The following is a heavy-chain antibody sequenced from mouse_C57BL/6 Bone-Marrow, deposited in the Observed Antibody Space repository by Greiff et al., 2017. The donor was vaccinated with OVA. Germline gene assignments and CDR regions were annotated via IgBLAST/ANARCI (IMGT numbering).Heavy chain of an antibody. CDR2: INPSNGGP. CDR3: ARGGIWLRVPMDY. J-gene: IGHJ4*01. Sequence: QVQLQQPGTELVKPGASVKLSCKASGYTFTSYWMHWVKQRPGQGLEWIGNINPSNGGPNYNEKFKSKATLTVDKSSSTAYMQLSSLTSEDSAVYYCARGGIWLRVPMDYWGQGTSVTVSS. D-gene: IGHD2-2*01. V-gene: IGHV1-53*01. CDR1: GYTFTSYW.